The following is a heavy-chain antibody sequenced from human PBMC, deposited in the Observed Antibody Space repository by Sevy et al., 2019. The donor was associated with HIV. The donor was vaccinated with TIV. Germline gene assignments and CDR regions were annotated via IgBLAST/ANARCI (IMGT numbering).Heavy chain of an antibody. CDR3: ARDRGGYSYGYNYYYYYGMDV. CDR1: GFTFSSYA. J-gene: IGHJ6*02. D-gene: IGHD5-18*01. Sequence: GGSLRLSCAASGFTFSSYAMHWVRQAPGKGLEWVAVISYDGSNKYYADSVTGRFTISRDNSKNRLYLQMNSLRAEETAVYYCARDRGGYSYGYNYYYYYGMDVWGQGTTVNVSS. V-gene: IGHV3-30*04. CDR2: ISYDGSNK.